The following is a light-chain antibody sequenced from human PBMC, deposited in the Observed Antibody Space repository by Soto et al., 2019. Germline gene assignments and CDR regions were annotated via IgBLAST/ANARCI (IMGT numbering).Light chain of an antibody. CDR2: EAS. CDR3: QQHSNWPVT. V-gene: IGKV3-11*01. Sequence: EIVLTQSPATLSLSPGERATLSCRASQSVSSYLAWYQQKPGQAPMLLIYEASNRATGIPAGFSGSGSGTDFTLTISSLESEDFAVYYCQQHSNWPVTFGEGTKVEIK. J-gene: IGKJ4*01. CDR1: QSVSSY.